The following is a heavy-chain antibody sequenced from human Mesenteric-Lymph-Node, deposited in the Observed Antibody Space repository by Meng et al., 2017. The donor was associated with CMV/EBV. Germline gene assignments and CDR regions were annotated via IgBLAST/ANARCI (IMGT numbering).Heavy chain of an antibody. J-gene: IGHJ5*02. D-gene: IGHD1-26*01. CDR1: GFHFSSYG. V-gene: IGHV3-33*01. Sequence: GGSLRLSCAASGFHFSSYGMHWVRQAPGKGLEWVAVIWYDGSNKYYADSVKGRFTISRDNAKNTLYLQMNSLRAEDTAVYYCARDRGVGWFDPWGQGTLVTVSS. CDR3: ARDRGVGWFDP. CDR2: IWYDGSNK.